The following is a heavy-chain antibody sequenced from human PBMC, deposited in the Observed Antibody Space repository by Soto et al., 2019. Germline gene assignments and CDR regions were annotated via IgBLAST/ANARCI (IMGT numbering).Heavy chain of an antibody. CDR1: GFTFSGYW. Sequence: PGGSLRLSCAASGFTFSGYWMGWVRQAPGKGLEWVATIMKDGGVKKYVDSVKGRFTISRDNAKNSLYLQMNSLRAEDTAVYYCTRDWNPPLAMDVWGQGTTVTVSS. V-gene: IGHV3-7*01. CDR3: TRDWNPPLAMDV. J-gene: IGHJ6*02. CDR2: IMKDGGVK. D-gene: IGHD1-1*01.